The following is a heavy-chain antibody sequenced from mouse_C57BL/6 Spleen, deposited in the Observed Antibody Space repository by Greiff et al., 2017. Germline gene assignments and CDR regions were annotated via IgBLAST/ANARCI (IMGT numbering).Heavy chain of an antibody. V-gene: IGHV1-20*01. CDR3: ARKDYDDYFDY. Sequence: VQLQQSGPELVKPGDSVKISCKASGYSFTGYFMNWVMQSHGKSLEWIGRINPYNGDTFYNQKFKGKATLTVDKSSSTAHMELRSLTSEDSAVYYCARKDYDDYFDYWGQGTTLTVSS. J-gene: IGHJ2*01. D-gene: IGHD2-4*01. CDR1: GYSFTGYF. CDR2: INPYNGDT.